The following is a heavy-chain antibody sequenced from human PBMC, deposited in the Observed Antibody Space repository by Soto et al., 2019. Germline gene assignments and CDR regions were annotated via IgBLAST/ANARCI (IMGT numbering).Heavy chain of an antibody. CDR2: IIPIFGTA. J-gene: IGHJ6*02. V-gene: IGHV1-69*06. CDR1: GGTFSSYA. D-gene: IGHD3-10*01. Sequence: QVQLVQSGAEVKKPGSSVKVSCKASGGTFSSYAISWVRQAPGQGLEWMGGIIPIFGTANYAQKFQGRVTIPADKPTSTAYRELSSLRSENTAVYYCGRCPSFPGPGSLSYYYGMDVGGQGTTVPVSS. CDR3: GRCPSFPGPGSLSYYYGMDV.